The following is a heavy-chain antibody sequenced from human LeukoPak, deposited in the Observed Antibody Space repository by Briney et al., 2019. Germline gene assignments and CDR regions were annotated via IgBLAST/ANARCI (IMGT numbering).Heavy chain of an antibody. CDR2: TSGSGDTT. Sequence: GGSLRLSCAASGLTFSSYAMSWVRQAPGKGLEWVSLTSGSGDTTYYADSVKGRFTISRVNSKNTLDLQMNSLRAEDTAVYYCAKVGAYYYDTSAYYPPHFDYWGQGTLVTVSS. V-gene: IGHV3-23*01. CDR3: AKVGAYYYDTSAYYPPHFDY. D-gene: IGHD3-22*01. J-gene: IGHJ4*02. CDR1: GLTFSSYA.